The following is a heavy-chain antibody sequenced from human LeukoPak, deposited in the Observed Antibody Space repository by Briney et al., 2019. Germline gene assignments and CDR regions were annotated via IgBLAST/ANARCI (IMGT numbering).Heavy chain of an antibody. Sequence: SETLSLTCAVYGGSFSGYYWSWIRQPPGKGLEWIGEINHSGSTNYNPSLKSRVTISVDTSKNQFSLKLRSVTAADTAVYYCAIGYEAFDYWGQGTLVTVSS. J-gene: IGHJ4*02. V-gene: IGHV4-34*01. CDR3: AIGYEAFDY. CDR2: INHSGST. D-gene: IGHD3-3*01. CDR1: GGSFSGYY.